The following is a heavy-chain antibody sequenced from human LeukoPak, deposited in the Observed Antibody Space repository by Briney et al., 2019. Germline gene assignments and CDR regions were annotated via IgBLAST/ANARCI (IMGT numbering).Heavy chain of an antibody. CDR2: IIPILGIA. Sequence: SVKVSCKASGGTFSSYAISWVRQAPGQGLEWMGRIIPILGIANYAQKFQGRVTMTTDTSTSTAYMELRSLRSDDTAVYYCARDPPYSAIFGVVSNYYGMDVWGQGTTVTVSS. V-gene: IGHV1-69*04. CDR3: ARDPPYSAIFGVVSNYYGMDV. J-gene: IGHJ6*02. D-gene: IGHD3-3*01. CDR1: GGTFSSYA.